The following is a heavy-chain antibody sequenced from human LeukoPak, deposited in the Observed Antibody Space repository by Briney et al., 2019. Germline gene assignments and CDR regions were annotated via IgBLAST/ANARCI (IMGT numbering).Heavy chain of an antibody. CDR1: GFIFSSYS. J-gene: IGHJ6*03. CDR3: ARGGGSGSSYYYYYYMDV. D-gene: IGHD3-10*01. CDR2: ISSSGSTI. Sequence: PGGSLRLSCTASGFIFSSYSMSWIRQAPGKGLEWVSYISSSGSTIYYADSVKGRFTISRDNAKNSLYLQMNSLRAEDTAVYYCARGGGSGSSYYYYYYMDVWGKGTTVTVSS. V-gene: IGHV3-11*04.